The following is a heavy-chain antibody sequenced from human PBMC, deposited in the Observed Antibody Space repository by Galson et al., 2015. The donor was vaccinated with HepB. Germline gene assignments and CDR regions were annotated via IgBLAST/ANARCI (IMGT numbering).Heavy chain of an antibody. J-gene: IGHJ4*02. CDR1: GFAFGNYG. V-gene: IGHV3-33*01. CDR2: IWTDGSNK. Sequence: SLRLSCAASGFAFGNYGMHWVRQAPGKGLEWMALIWTDGSNKHYADSLKGRFRISRDNTKNTLFLEADSLRAEDTAVYYCAREDTTRTVAALEYWGQGVLGAVSS. CDR3: AREDTTRTVAALEY. D-gene: IGHD6-19*01.